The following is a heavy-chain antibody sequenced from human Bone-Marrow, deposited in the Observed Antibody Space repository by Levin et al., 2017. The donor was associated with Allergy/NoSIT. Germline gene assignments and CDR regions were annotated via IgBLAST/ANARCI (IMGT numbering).Heavy chain of an antibody. CDR3: TSSRELLFGS. Sequence: GSLRLSCAVYGGSFGAYYWSWIRQPPGKGLEWIGEINHSGSTNYNPSLKSRVTISVDTSKNQFSLKLSSVTAADTAVYYCTSSRELLFGSWGQGTLVTVSS. J-gene: IGHJ4*02. V-gene: IGHV4-34*01. CDR1: GGSFGAYY. D-gene: IGHD1-26*01. CDR2: INHSGST.